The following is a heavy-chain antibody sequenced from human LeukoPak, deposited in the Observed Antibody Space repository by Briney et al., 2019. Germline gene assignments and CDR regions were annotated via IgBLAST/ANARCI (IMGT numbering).Heavy chain of an antibody. J-gene: IGHJ4*02. Sequence: ASVKVSRKASGFTFTSSAVQWVRQARGQRLEWMGWIVVGSGNTNYAQKFQERVTITRDMSTSTAYMELSSLRSEDTAVYYCAAAFSSWYGPFDYWGQGTLVTVSS. CDR2: IVVGSGNT. CDR3: AAAFSSWYGPFDY. V-gene: IGHV1-58*01. D-gene: IGHD6-13*01. CDR1: GFTFTSSA.